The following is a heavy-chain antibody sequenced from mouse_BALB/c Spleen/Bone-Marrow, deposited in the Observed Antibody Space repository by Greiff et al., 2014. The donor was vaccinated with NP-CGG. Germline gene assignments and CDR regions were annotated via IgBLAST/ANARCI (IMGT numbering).Heavy chain of an antibody. CDR3: AREGDPGAWFAY. CDR1: GYTFTDYY. V-gene: IGHV1-77*01. CDR2: IYPGSGNT. D-gene: IGHD3-3*01. Sequence: QVQLKESGAELARPGASVKLSCKASGYTFTDYYINWVKQRTGQGLEWIGEIYPGSGNTYHNEKFKGKATLTADKSSSTAYMQLSSLTSEDSAVYFCAREGDPGAWFAYWGQGTLVTVSA. J-gene: IGHJ3*01.